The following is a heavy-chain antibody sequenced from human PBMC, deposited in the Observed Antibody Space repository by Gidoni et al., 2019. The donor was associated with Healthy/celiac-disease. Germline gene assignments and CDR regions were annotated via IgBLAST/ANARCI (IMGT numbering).Heavy chain of an antibody. Sequence: HVQLVESGGGVFQPGRSLRLSCDASGFTFSSYGMHWVRQAPGKVLEWVAVIWYDGSNKYYADSVKGRLTISRDNSKTTLYLQMNSLRAEDTAVYYCARVKAYAFDIWGQGTMVTVSS. V-gene: IGHV3-33*01. CDR3: ARVKAYAFDI. CDR1: GFTFSSYG. CDR2: IWYDGSNK. J-gene: IGHJ3*02.